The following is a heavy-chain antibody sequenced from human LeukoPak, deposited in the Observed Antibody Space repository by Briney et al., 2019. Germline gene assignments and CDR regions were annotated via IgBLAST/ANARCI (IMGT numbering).Heavy chain of an antibody. CDR2: INQGGSDK. D-gene: IGHD1-14*01. Sequence: GGSLRLSCAASGFTFSGHWMSWVRQAPGKGLEWVANINQGGSDKYYVDSVKGRFTISRDNANNLLYRQMNSLRGEDTAVYYCTRDRSRAEDDWGQGTLVTVSS. CDR3: TRDRSRAEDD. J-gene: IGHJ4*02. CDR1: GFTFSGHW. V-gene: IGHV3-7*01.